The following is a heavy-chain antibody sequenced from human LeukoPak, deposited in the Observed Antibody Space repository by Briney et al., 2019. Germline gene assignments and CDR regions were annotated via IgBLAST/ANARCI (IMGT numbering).Heavy chain of an antibody. CDR3: AREIYAAAGTPY. Sequence: PGGSLRLSCAASGFTVSSNYMSWVRQAPGKGLECVSVIYSGGSTYYADSVKGRFTISRDNAKNSLYLQMNSLRAEDTAVYYCAREIYAAAGTPYWGQGTLVTVSS. D-gene: IGHD6-13*01. CDR2: IYSGGST. J-gene: IGHJ4*02. V-gene: IGHV3-53*01. CDR1: GFTVSSNY.